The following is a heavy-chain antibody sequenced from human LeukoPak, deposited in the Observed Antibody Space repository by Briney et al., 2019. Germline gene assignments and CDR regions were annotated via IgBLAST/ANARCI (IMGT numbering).Heavy chain of an antibody. CDR1: WFTFSSYS. D-gene: IGHD2-2*02. V-gene: IGHV1-18*01. CDR2: GSAYNGVT. CDR3: ARDRPLPRYCSSTSCYTGWFDP. Sequence: GASVEVSFQGSWFTFSSYSISWGRPAPGQGVVWMGWGSAYNGVTNYAQNFQGRVTMTTDTPTTTAYMELRSLRSDDTAVYYCARDRPLPRYCSSTSCYTGWFDPWGQGTLVTVSS. J-gene: IGHJ5*02.